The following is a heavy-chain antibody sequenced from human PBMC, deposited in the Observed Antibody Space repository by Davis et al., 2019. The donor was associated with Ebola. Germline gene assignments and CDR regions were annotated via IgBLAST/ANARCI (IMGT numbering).Heavy chain of an antibody. CDR3: CSSWFYYYYGVNV. Sequence: GESLKISCAASGFTFSSYWMSWVRQAPGKGLEWVSNIKQDGSEKYYVDSVKGRFTISRDNSKNTLYLQMSSLRAEDTAVYYCCSSWFYYYYGVNVWGKGTTVTVSS. J-gene: IGHJ6*04. D-gene: IGHD6-13*01. V-gene: IGHV3-7*01. CDR2: IKQDGSEK. CDR1: GFTFSSYW.